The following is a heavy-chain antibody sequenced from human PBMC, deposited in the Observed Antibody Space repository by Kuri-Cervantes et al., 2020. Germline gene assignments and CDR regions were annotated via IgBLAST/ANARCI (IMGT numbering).Heavy chain of an antibody. V-gene: IGHV4-39*01. CDR3: ARQRGDSSGWYSSGD. Sequence: SETLSLTCTVSGGSIGSGGYFWSWIRQHPGKGLEWIGYIYDSGTTYYNPSLKSRVTISVDTSKNQFSLKLSSVTAADTAVYYCARQRGDSSGWYSSGDWGQGTLVTVSS. CDR1: GGSIGSGGYF. CDR2: IYDSGTT. D-gene: IGHD6-19*01. J-gene: IGHJ4*02.